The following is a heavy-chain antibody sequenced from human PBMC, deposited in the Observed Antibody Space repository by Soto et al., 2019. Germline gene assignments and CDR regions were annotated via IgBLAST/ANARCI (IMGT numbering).Heavy chain of an antibody. V-gene: IGHV3-20*01. CDR1: GFTFDDYG. D-gene: IGHD4-17*01. CDR2: INWNGGST. J-gene: IGHJ4*02. Sequence: GGSLRLSCAASGFTFDDYGMSWVRQAPGKGLEWVSGINWNGGSTGYADSVKGRFTISRDNAKNSLYLQMNSLRAEDTALYHCARVARGTGHDYGDYVLDYWGQGTLVTVSS. CDR3: ARVARGTGHDYGDYVLDY.